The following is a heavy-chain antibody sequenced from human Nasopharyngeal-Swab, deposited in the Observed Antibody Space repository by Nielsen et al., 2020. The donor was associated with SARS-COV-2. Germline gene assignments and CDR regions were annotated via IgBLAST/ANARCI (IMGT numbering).Heavy chain of an antibody. V-gene: IGHV4-59*01. CDR2: IYYSGST. J-gene: IGHJ2*01. Sequence: SETLSLTCTVSGGSISSYYWSWIRQPPGKGLEWIGYIYYSGSTNYNPSLKSRVTISVDTSKNQFSLKLSSVTAADTAIYYCARDGRSSWYFDLWDRGTLVTVSS. CDR3: ARDGRSSWYFDL. CDR1: GGSISSYY.